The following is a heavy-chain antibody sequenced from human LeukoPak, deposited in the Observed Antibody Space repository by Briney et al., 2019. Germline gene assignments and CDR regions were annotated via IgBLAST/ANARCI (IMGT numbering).Heavy chain of an antibody. V-gene: IGHV5-10-1*01. CDR3: ARTGYGAYYYGMDV. J-gene: IGHJ6*02. CDR2: IDPSDSYT. D-gene: IGHD2-15*01. Sequence: GESLKISCQGSGYSFTSYWISWVRQMPGKGLEWMGRIDPSDSYTNYSPSFQGHVTISADKSISTAYLQWSSLKASDTAMYYCARTGYGAYYYGMDVWGQGTTVTVSS. CDR1: GYSFTSYW.